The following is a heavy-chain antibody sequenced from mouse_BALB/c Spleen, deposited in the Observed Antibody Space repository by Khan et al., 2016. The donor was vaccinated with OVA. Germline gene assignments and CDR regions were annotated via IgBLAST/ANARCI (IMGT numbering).Heavy chain of an antibody. D-gene: IGHD4-1*01. Sequence: VQLQQSGPELVEPGASVKMSCKASGYTFTNYVIHWVKQKPGQGLEWIGYINPDNAGTRYNEKFKGKATLTSDISSTTAYMELSSLTSEDSAVYYCAREASSWDFSLPYWGQGTLVTVSA. CDR1: GYTFTNYV. J-gene: IGHJ3*01. CDR3: AREASSWDFSLPY. CDR2: INPDNAGT. V-gene: IGHV1S136*01.